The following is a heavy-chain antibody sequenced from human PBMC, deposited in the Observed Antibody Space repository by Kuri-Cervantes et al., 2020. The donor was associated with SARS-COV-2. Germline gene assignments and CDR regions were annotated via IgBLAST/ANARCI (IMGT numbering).Heavy chain of an antibody. CDR1: CGSISSSSYY. Sequence: SEILSFTCTVSCGSISSSSYYWAWIRQPPGTGLEWIGSIYYSASTYYNPSLKSRGTISVDTSKNQFSLKLSSVTAADTPVYYCAKHRYSHGTPAWFDPWGQGTLVTVSS. CDR3: AKHRYSHGTPAWFDP. J-gene: IGHJ5*02. CDR2: IYYSAST. V-gene: IGHV4-39*01. D-gene: IGHD5-18*01.